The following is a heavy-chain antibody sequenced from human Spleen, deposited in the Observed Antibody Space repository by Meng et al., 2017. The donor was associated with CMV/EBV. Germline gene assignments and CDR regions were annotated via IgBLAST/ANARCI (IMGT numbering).Heavy chain of an antibody. J-gene: IGHJ6*02. CDR2: IIPIFGTA. CDR1: GGTFSSYA. D-gene: IGHD3-10*01. Sequence: SVKVSCKASGGTFSSYAISWVRQAPGQGLEWMGGIIPIFGTANYAQKFQGRVTITTDESTSTAYMELSSLRSEDTAVYYCARDRGSDYYYYYGMDVWGQGTMVTVSS. CDR3: ARDRGSDYYYYYGMDV. V-gene: IGHV1-69*05.